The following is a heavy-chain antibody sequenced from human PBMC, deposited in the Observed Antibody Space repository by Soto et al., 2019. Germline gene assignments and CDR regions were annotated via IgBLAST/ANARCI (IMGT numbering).Heavy chain of an antibody. Sequence: QVQLVQSGAEVKKPGASVKVCCKASGYTFTGYYMHWVRQAPGQGLEWMGWINPNSGGTNYAQKFQGWVTMSRDTSISTAYMELSRLRSDDTAVYYCARGGRYYDISRPKFDPWGQGTLVTVSS. D-gene: IGHD3-9*01. CDR3: ARGGRYYDISRPKFDP. V-gene: IGHV1-2*04. CDR1: GYTFTGYY. CDR2: INPNSGGT. J-gene: IGHJ5*02.